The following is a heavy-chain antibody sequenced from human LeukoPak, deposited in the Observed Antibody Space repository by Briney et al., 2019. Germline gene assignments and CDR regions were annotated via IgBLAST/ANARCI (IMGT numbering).Heavy chain of an antibody. V-gene: IGHV3-74*01. CDR2: IRFDGGDT. D-gene: IGHD4-17*01. J-gene: IGHJ4*02. Sequence: GGSLRLSCAASGFTFNNYWMHWVRQAPGMGLVWVSSIRFDGGDTAYADSAKGRFTISRDNAKNTMFLQMNNLRAEDTAVYYCAKADYGDAFDYWGQGTLVTVSS. CDR3: AKADYGDAFDY. CDR1: GFTFNNYW.